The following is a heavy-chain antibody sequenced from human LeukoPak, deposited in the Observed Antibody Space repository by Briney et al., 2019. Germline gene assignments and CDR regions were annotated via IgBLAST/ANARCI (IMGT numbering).Heavy chain of an antibody. J-gene: IGHJ4*02. CDR3: ARGLSPLNFDY. D-gene: IGHD3-3*02. CDR2: MNPNSGNT. V-gene: IGHV1-8*01. Sequence: GASVKVSCKASGYTFTSYDIDWVRQATGQGLEWMGWMNPNSGNTGYAQKFQGRVTMTRNTSISTAYMELGSLRSEDTAVYYCARGLSPLNFDYWGQGTLVTVSS. CDR1: GYTFTSYD.